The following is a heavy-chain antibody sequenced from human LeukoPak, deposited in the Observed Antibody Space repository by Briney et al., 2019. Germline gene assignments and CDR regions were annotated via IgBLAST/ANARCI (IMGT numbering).Heavy chain of an antibody. J-gene: IGHJ4*02. CDR3: ARGDRWGLGYFDY. D-gene: IGHD3/OR15-3a*01. V-gene: IGHV1-69*05. CDR1: GGTFSSYA. CDR2: IIPIFGTA. Sequence: SVKVSCKASGGTFSSYAISWVRQAPGQGLEWMGGIIPIFGTANYAQKFQGRVTITTDESTSTAYMELSSLRSEDTAVYYCARGDRWGLGYFDYWGQGTLVTVSS.